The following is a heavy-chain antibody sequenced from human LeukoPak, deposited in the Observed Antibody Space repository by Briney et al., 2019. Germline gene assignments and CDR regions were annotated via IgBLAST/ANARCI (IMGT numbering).Heavy chain of an antibody. D-gene: IGHD4-17*01. V-gene: IGHV4-59*01. Sequence: PSETLSLTCTVSGGSMSSYYWSWIRQPPGERLEWIGYINYSGSTTYNPSLRSRVTMSIDTSKNQFSLKLTSVTAADTAVYHCARGANCGDYGLDAFDVWGQGTMVTVSS. CDR3: ARGANCGDYGLDAFDV. CDR2: INYSGST. CDR1: GGSMSSYY. J-gene: IGHJ3*01.